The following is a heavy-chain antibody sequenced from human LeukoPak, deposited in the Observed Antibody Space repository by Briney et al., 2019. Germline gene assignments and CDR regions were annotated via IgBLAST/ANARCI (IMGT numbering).Heavy chain of an antibody. CDR1: GGSFSGYY. CDR2: VNHSGST. J-gene: IGHJ6*03. D-gene: IGHD1-26*01. CDR3: ASQGHHGRIVGTTLSYFYMDV. Sequence: PSETLSLTCAVYGGSFSGYYWSWIRQPPGKGLEWIGEVNHSGSTNYNPSLKSRVTISVDTSKNQFSLKLSSVTAADTAFYYCASQGHHGRIVGTTLSYFYMDVWGKGTTVTVSS. V-gene: IGHV4-34*01.